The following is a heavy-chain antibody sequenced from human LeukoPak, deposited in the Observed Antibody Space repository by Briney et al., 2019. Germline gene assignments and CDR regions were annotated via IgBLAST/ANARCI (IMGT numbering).Heavy chain of an antibody. CDR2: IYYSGST. D-gene: IGHD5-18*01. CDR3: ASTAPQYYFDY. V-gene: IGHV4-59*01. Sequence: SETLSLTCSVSGGSISSYYWSWIRQPPGEGLEWIGYIYYSGSTNYNPSLKSRVTISVDTSKNQFSLKLSSVTAADTAVYYCASTAPQYYFDYWGQGTLVTVSS. CDR1: GGSISSYY. J-gene: IGHJ4*02.